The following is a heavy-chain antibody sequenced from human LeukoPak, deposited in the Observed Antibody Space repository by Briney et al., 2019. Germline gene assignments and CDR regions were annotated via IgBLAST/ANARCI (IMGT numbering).Heavy chain of an antibody. J-gene: IGHJ4*02. CDR1: GFTFSSYS. CDR3: AKPGVVGALLIYFDL. CDR2: ISSSSSYI. V-gene: IGHV3-21*01. Sequence: GGSLRLSCAASGFTFSSYSMNWVRQAPGKGLEWVSSISSSSSYIYYADSVKGRFTISRDNAKNSLYLQMNSLRAEDTAVYYCAKPGVVGALLIYFDLWGQGTLVTVSS. D-gene: IGHD1-26*01.